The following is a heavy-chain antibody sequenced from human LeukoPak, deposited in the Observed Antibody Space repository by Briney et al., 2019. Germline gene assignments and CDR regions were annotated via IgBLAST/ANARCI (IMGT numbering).Heavy chain of an antibody. J-gene: IGHJ4*02. D-gene: IGHD3-3*01. CDR1: GYTFTDYY. CDR2: INPNSGDT. CDR3: ARDRRATHYDFWSGTFDY. V-gene: IGHV1-2*02. Sequence: ASVKVSCKASGYTFTDYYMHWVRQAPGQGLEWMGWINPNSGDTNYAQKFQGRVTMTRDTSISTAYMELSRLISDDTAVYYCARDRRATHYDFWSGTFDYWGQGTLVTVSS.